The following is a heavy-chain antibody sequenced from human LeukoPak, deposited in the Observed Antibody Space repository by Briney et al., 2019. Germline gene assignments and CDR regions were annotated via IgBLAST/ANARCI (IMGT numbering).Heavy chain of an antibody. CDR1: GYTFTSYD. D-gene: IGHD6-19*01. Sequence: GASVKVSCKASGYTFTSYDINWVRQATGQGLEWMGWMNPNSGNTGYAQKFQGRVTMTRNTSISTAYMELSSLRSEDTAVYYCARGKPATAVAAYYMDVWGKGTTVTVSS. J-gene: IGHJ6*03. CDR2: MNPNSGNT. CDR3: ARGKPATAVAAYYMDV. V-gene: IGHV1-8*01.